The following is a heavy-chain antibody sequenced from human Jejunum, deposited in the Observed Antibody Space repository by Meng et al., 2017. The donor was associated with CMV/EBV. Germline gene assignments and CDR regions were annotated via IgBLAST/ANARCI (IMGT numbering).Heavy chain of an antibody. D-gene: IGHD4-11*01. Sequence: DSAVHWVRKASGKGLEWVGRIRSKGNNYATAYAASVKGRFTISRDDSQNTASLQMNSLKTEDTALYYCTRLDEDSRTVTKSFDYWGQGALVTVSS. J-gene: IGHJ4*02. CDR1: DSA. CDR3: TRLDEDSRTVTKSFDY. CDR2: IRSKGNNYAT. V-gene: IGHV3-73*01.